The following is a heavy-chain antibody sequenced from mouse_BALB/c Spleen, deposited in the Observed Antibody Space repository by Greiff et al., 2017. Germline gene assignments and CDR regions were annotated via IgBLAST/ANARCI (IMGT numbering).Heavy chain of an antibody. D-gene: IGHD2-14*01. V-gene: IGHV1-77*01. CDR1: GYTFTDYV. Sequence: VKLQQSGPELVKPGASVKMSCKASGYTFTDYVISWVKQRTGQGLEWIGEIYPGSGSTYYNEKFKGRATLTADKSSNTAYMQLSSLTSEDSAVYFCARARYDGGDWYAMDYWGQGTSVTVSS. CDR2: IYPGSGST. CDR3: ARARYDGGDWYAMDY. J-gene: IGHJ4*01.